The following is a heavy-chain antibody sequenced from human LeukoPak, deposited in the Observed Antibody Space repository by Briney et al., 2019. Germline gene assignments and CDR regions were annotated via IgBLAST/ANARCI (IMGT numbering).Heavy chain of an antibody. Sequence: GGSLRLSCAASGFTVSSNDMSWVRQAPGKGLECISVIYSGGSTDYADSVKGRLTISRDNSKNTLYLQMNSLRAEDTAVYYCARDLDHDYGDYYLDYWGQGTLVTVSS. CDR1: GFTVSSND. V-gene: IGHV3-53*01. D-gene: IGHD4-17*01. CDR3: ARDLDHDYGDYYLDY. CDR2: IYSGGST. J-gene: IGHJ4*02.